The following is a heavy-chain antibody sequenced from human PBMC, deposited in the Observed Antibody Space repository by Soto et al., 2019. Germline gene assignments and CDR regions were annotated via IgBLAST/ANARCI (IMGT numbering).Heavy chain of an antibody. CDR2: VYYSGST. J-gene: IGHJ6*02. Sequence: QVQLQESGPGLVKPSETLSLTCTVSGGSINSYYWSWIRQPPGKELEWIGYVYYSGSTNYNPSLKSRVTISVDTSKNQFSLRLSSVTAADTAVYYCARDATYSGSSYSAMDVWGQGTTVTVSS. D-gene: IGHD1-26*01. V-gene: IGHV4-59*01. CDR1: GGSINSYY. CDR3: ARDATYSGSSYSAMDV.